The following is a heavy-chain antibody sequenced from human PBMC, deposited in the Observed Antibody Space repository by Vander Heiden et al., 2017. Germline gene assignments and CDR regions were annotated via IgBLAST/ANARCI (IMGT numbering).Heavy chain of an antibody. Sequence: VPPVESGGGVVQPGWSWSLPRPASGFTFGSYGMHWVGQAPGKGLEWVAVIWYDGSNKYYADSVKGRFTISRDNSKNTLYLQMNSLRAEDTAVYYCARDMGPSSPNWFDPWGQGTLVTVSS. CDR2: IWYDGSNK. CDR3: ARDMGPSSPNWFDP. V-gene: IGHV3-33*01. J-gene: IGHJ5*02. CDR1: GFTFGSYG. D-gene: IGHD6-13*01.